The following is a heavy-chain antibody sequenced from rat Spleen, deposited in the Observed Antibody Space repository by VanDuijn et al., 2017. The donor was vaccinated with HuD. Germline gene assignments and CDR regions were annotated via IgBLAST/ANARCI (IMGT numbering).Heavy chain of an antibody. J-gene: IGHJ3*01. D-gene: IGHD1-11*01. CDR1: GFTFSDYD. Sequence: EVQLVESGGGLVQPGRSLKLSCAASGFTFSDYDMAWVRQAPTKGLEWITSISTGGGNTHYRDSVKGRFTISRDNAKSTLYLQMDSLRSEDTATYYCARDYGGYSDWFAYWGQGTLVTVSS. CDR3: ARDYGGYSDWFAY. CDR2: ISTGGGNT. V-gene: IGHV5S23*01.